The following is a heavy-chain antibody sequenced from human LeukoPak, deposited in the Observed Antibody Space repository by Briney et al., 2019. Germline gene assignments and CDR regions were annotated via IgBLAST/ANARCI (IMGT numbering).Heavy chain of an antibody. Sequence: ASVKVSCKASGYTFTCYYMHWVRQAPGQGLEWMGIINPSGGSTSYAQKFQGRVTMTRDTSTSTVYMELSSLRSEDTAVYYCARGYLGYSYGEDDAFDIWGQGTMVTVSS. J-gene: IGHJ3*02. CDR3: ARGYLGYSYGEDDAFDI. D-gene: IGHD5-18*01. CDR1: GYTFTCYY. CDR2: INPSGGST. V-gene: IGHV1-46*01.